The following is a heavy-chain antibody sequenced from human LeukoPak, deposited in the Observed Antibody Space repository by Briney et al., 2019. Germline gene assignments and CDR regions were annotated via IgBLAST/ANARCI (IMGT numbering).Heavy chain of an antibody. CDR3: AAELYSGTYGRCCSFAF. V-gene: IGHV1-58*02. CDR1: GFTFSNSA. J-gene: IGHJ4*02. Sequence: ASVKVSCKASGFTFSNSAIQWVRQARGQRLEWIGWIIVGSGRTHYAQNLQERLTITRDMSTNTAYMELSSLRSEDTAVYYCAAELYSGTYGRCCSFAFWGQGTPVTVSS. CDR2: IIVGSGRT. D-gene: IGHD1-26*01.